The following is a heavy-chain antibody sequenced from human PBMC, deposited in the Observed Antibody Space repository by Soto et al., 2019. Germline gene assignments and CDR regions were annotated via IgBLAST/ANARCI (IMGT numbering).Heavy chain of an antibody. D-gene: IGHD3-10*01. V-gene: IGHV4-30-4*01. CDR3: ASFYYYGSGSYYSSSDNWFDP. CDR2: IYYSGST. Sequence: QVQLQESGPGLVKPSQTLSLTCTVSGGSISSGDYYWSWIRQPPGKGLEWIGYIYYSGSTYYNPSLKGRVTISVDTSKSQFSLKLSSVTAADTAVYYCASFYYYGSGSYYSSSDNWFDPWGQGTLVTVSS. J-gene: IGHJ5*02. CDR1: GGSISSGDYY.